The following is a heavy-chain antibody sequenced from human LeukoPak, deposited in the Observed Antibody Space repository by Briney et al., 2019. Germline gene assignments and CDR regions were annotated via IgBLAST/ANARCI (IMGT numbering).Heavy chain of an antibody. V-gene: IGHV3-30*03. D-gene: IGHD3-10*01. Sequence: GGSLRLSCAASGFTFSTYGMHWVRQAPGKGLESITLIPYDGSNKYYADSVKGRFTISRDNSKNTLYLQMNSLRAEDTAVYYCARYYGSGRGYYGLDVWGQGTTVTVFS. J-gene: IGHJ6*02. CDR3: ARYYGSGRGYYGLDV. CDR2: IPYDGSNK. CDR1: GFTFSTYG.